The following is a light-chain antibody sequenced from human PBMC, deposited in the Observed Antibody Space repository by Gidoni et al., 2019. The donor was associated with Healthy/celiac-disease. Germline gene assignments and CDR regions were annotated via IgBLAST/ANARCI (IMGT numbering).Light chain of an antibody. CDR2: GNS. J-gene: IGLJ3*02. CDR3: QSYDSSLRGRV. Sequence: QSVLTQPPSVSGAPGQRVTISCTGSSSNIGAGYDVHWSQQLPGTAPKLLIYGNSNRPSGVPDRFSGSKSGTSASLAITGLQAEDEADYYCQSYDSSLRGRVFGGGTKLTVL. V-gene: IGLV1-40*01. CDR1: SSNIGAGYD.